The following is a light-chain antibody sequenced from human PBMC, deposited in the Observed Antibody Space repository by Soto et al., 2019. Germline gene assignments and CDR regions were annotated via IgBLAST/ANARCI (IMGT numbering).Light chain of an antibody. J-gene: IGKJ2*01. Sequence: DIQMTHSPSSLSASVGDRVTITCQASEDISNYLNWYQQKPGKAPKLLIYDASRLQTGVPSRFSGSGSGTYFTFTISSVQPEDIATYYCQQYDNLPPMYTFGQGTKLEIK. CDR1: EDISNY. CDR2: DAS. CDR3: QQYDNLPPMYT. V-gene: IGKV1-33*01.